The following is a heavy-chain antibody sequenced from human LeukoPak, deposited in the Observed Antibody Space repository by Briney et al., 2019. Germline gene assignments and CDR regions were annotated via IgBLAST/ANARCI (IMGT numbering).Heavy chain of an antibody. CDR1: GGSFSGYY. CDR2: INHSGST. Sequence: PSETLSLTCAVYGGSFSGYYWSWIRQPPGKGLEWIGEINHSGSTNYNPSLKSRVTISVDTSKNQFSLKLSSVTAADTAVYYCARGGIQLWLRYNWFDPWGQGTLVTVSS. CDR3: ARGGIQLWLRYNWFDP. J-gene: IGHJ5*02. V-gene: IGHV4-34*01. D-gene: IGHD5-18*01.